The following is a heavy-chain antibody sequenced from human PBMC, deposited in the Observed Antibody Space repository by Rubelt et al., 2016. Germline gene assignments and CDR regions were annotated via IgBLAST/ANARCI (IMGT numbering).Heavy chain of an antibody. J-gene: IGHJ5*02. CDR2: IIPIFGTA. Sequence: QVQLVQSGAEVKKPGASVKVSCKASGGTFSSYAISWVRQAPGQGLEWMGGIIPIFGTANYAQKFQGRVRITADKSTSTAYMELSSRRSEDTAVYYCARDRSEVAMDYLNWFDPWGQGTLVTVSS. V-gene: IGHV1-69*06. CDR3: ARDRSEVAMDYLNWFDP. D-gene: IGHD5-12*01. CDR1: GGTFSSYA.